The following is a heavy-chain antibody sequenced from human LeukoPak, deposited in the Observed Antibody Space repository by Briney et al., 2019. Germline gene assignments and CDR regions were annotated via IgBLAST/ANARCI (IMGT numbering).Heavy chain of an antibody. CDR2: ISAYNGNT. J-gene: IGHJ4*02. CDR1: GYTFTSYG. V-gene: IGHV1-18*01. D-gene: IGHD4-17*01. Sequence: ASVKVSCKASGYTFTSYGISWVRQAPGQGLEWMGWISAYNGNTNYAQKLQGRVTMTTDTSTSTAYMELRSLRSDDTAVYYCARLKKFGLTTHGALDYWGQGTLVTVSS. CDR3: ARLKKFGLTTHGALDY.